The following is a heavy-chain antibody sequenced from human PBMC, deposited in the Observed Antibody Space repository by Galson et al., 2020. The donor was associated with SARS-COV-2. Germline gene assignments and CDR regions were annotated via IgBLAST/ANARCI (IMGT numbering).Heavy chain of an antibody. Sequence: SETLSLTCAVSGGSVSSDSWCSWVRQPPGEGLEWIVEIYHSGSTSYNPSLKSRATILLDKSNNQLSPKLNSVTAADTAAYYCAGEMLGVNTGGLEIGGQGTRVTVSS. CDR1: GGSVSSDSW. J-gene: IGHJ3*02. V-gene: IGHV4-4*02. CDR3: AGEMLGVNTGGLEI. D-gene: IGHD2-8*02. CDR2: IYHSGST.